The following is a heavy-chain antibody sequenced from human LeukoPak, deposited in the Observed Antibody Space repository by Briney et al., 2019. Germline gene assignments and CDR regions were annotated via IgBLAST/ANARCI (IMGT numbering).Heavy chain of an antibody. CDR3: ARLSYYDSSGYPFDY. CDR1: GFTFSSYA. Sequence: GGSLRLSCAASGFTFSSYAMHWVRQAPGKGLEWVAVISYDGSNKYYADSVKGRFTISRDNSKNTLYLQMNSLRAEDTAVYYCARLSYYDSSGYPFDYWDQGTLVTVSS. J-gene: IGHJ4*02. D-gene: IGHD3-22*01. V-gene: IGHV3-30-3*01. CDR2: ISYDGSNK.